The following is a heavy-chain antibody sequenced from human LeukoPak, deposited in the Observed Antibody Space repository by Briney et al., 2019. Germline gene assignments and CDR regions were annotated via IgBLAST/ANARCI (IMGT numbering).Heavy chain of an antibody. Sequence: GGSLRLSCTASGFTFNNYAMNWVRQAPGKGLEWVSAIGGNGGNTYYADSVKGRFTISRDNPKSTLYLQMSSLRAEDTAIYYCAKDRAAAAYFDYWGQGTLVTVSS. CDR3: AKDRAAAAYFDY. D-gene: IGHD2-2*01. CDR1: GFTFNNYA. V-gene: IGHV3-23*01. CDR2: IGGNGGNT. J-gene: IGHJ4*02.